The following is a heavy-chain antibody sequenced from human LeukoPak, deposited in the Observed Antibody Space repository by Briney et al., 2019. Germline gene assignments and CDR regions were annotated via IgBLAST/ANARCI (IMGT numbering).Heavy chain of an antibody. Sequence: KPGGSLRLSCAASGFTFSSYSMNWVRQAPGKGLEWVSSISSSSSYIYYADSVKGRFTISRDNAKNSLYLQMNSLRAEDTAVYYCARDPLYSSSWTPCDYWGQGTLVTVSS. J-gene: IGHJ4*02. CDR1: GFTFSSYS. CDR2: ISSSSSYI. V-gene: IGHV3-21*01. D-gene: IGHD6-13*01. CDR3: ARDPLYSSSWTPCDY.